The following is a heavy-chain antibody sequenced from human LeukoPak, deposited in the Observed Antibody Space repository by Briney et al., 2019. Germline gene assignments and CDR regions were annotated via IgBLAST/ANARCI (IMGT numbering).Heavy chain of an antibody. CDR1: GFTVSSNY. CDR2: INGGGDSA. Sequence: PGGSLRLSCAASGFTVSSNYMSWVRQAPGKGLEWVSGINGGGDSAYYVDSVKGRFTISRDNSENTLYLQMNSLRAEDTAVYYCARDQSVTNYYYGMDVWGQGTTVTVSS. CDR3: ARDQSVTNYYYGMDV. J-gene: IGHJ6*02. D-gene: IGHD4-17*01. V-gene: IGHV3-23*01.